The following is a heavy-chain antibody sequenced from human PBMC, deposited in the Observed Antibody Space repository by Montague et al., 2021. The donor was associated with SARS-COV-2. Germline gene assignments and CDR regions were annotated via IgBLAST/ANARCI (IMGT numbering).Heavy chain of an antibody. CDR3: ARESLHLTGYYNDYFDY. V-gene: IGHV4-61*02. Sequence: TLCLTCTVSGGSISSGSYYWNWIRQPAGKGLEWIGRIYTSGSTNYNPSLKSRVTISVDTSKNQFSLKLSSVTAADTAVYYCARESLHLTGYYNDYFDYWGQGTLVTVSS. CDR1: GGSISSGSYY. D-gene: IGHD3-9*01. CDR2: IYTSGST. J-gene: IGHJ4*02.